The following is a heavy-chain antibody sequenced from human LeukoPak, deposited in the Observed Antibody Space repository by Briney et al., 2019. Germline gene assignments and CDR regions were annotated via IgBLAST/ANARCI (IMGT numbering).Heavy chain of an antibody. D-gene: IGHD5-18*01. CDR3: GGGAGVGYYYYYYGMDV. CDR2: IYYSGGT. CDR1: GGSISSYY. Sequence: SETMSLTSTVSGGSISSYYWSRIRQPPGKGLEWIGYIYYSGGTNYNPSLKSRVTISVVTSKNQFSLKLITVTAADAAVYYCGGGAGVGYYYYYYGMDVWGQGTTVTVSS. V-gene: IGHV4-59*01. J-gene: IGHJ6*02.